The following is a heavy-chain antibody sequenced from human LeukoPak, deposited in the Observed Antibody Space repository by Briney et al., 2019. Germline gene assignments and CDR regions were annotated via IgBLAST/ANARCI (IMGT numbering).Heavy chain of an antibody. CDR2: ISSSSSTI. D-gene: IGHD1-26*01. Sequence: GGSLRLSCAGSGFTFSSYSMNWVRQAPGKGLEWVSFISSSSSTIYYADSVKGRFTISRDNAKNSLYLQMNSLRAEDTAVYYCARDRGGSYSAIDYWGQGTLVTVSS. V-gene: IGHV3-48*04. CDR3: ARDRGGSYSAIDY. J-gene: IGHJ4*02. CDR1: GFTFSSYS.